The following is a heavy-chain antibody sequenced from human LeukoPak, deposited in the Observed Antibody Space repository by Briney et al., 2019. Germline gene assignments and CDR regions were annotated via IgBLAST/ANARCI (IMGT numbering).Heavy chain of an antibody. CDR2: ISVSGIDT. V-gene: IGHV3-23*01. CDR3: NRGQQFSVYGMDV. D-gene: IGHD5-24*01. J-gene: IGHJ6*02. Sequence: GGSLRLSCAAYGFVFSNYDFSWVRQAPGRGLEWVSSISVSGIDTYYADAVKGRFTLSRDNSRDTLDLQMNSLRDEDTAVYYCNRGQQFSVYGMDVWGQGTTVTVSS. CDR1: GFVFSNYD.